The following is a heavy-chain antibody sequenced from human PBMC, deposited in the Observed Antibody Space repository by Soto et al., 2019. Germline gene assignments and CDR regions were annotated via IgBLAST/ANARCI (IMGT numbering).Heavy chain of an antibody. CDR1: GGSFSGYY. CDR3: ARRFSAAGPYFDY. V-gene: IGHV4-34*01. D-gene: IGHD6-13*01. CDR2: INHSGST. J-gene: IGHJ4*02. Sequence: SETLSLTCAVYGGSFSGYYWSWIRQPPGKGLEWIGEINHSGSTNYNPSLKSRVTISVDTSKNQFSLKLSSVTAADTAVYYCARRFSAAGPYFDYWGQGTLVTVSS.